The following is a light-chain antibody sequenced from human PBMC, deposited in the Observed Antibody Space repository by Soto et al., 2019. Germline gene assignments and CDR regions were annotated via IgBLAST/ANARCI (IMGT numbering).Light chain of an antibody. J-gene: IGLJ2*01. V-gene: IGLV1-40*01. CDR3: QSYDGSLATSF. CDR2: GNN. CDR1: SSNLGAGYD. Sequence: QSVLTQPPSVSGTPGQRVSTSCTGTSSNLGAGYDVHWYQQLPGAAPRLLIFGNNVRPSGVPDRFSGSKSGTSASLAITGLQAKDEAISHCQSYDGSLATSFFGAGTKATVL.